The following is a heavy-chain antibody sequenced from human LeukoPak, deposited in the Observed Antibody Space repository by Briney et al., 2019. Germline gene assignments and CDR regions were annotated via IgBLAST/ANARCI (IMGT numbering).Heavy chain of an antibody. D-gene: IGHD5-12*01. J-gene: IGHJ6*04. Sequence: GRSLRLSCAASGFTFSSYAMHWVRQAPGKGLEWVAVISYDGSNTYYADSVKGRFTISRDSSKNTLYLQMNSLRAEDTAVYYCARAERGGYSGYDYGMDLWGKGTTVTVSS. V-gene: IGHV3-30*04. CDR2: ISYDGSNT. CDR3: ARAERGGYSGYDYGMDL. CDR1: GFTFSSYA.